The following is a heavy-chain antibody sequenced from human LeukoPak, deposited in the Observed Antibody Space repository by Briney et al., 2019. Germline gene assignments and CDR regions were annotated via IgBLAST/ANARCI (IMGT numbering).Heavy chain of an antibody. V-gene: IGHV3-72*01. J-gene: IGHJ6*02. CDR2: SRDKANSYTT. CDR3: ARVGHVSGQRGRDYFVMDV. Sequence: PGGSLRLSCAASGFTFSTYWMSWVRQAPGKGLEWVGRSRDKANSYTTEYATSVKGRFSISRDDSKNSVYLQMNSLKTEDSAVYYCARVGHVSGQRGRDYFVMDVWGQGTTVTVSS. CDR1: GFTFSTYW. D-gene: IGHD1-1*01.